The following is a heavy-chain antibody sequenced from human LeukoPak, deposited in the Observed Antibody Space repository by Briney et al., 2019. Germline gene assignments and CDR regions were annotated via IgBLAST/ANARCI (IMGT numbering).Heavy chain of an antibody. J-gene: IGHJ4*02. D-gene: IGHD3-22*01. CDR2: IKTDGSQI. V-gene: IGHV3-7*01. Sequence: GGSLRLSCVASGFTFSSYWMTWVRQAPGKGLEWVANIKTDGSQIYYVDSVKGRFTISRDNAKNSLYLQMNSLRVEDTAVYYCAKDRHYQSNVLGNWGQGTLVTVSS. CDR1: GFTFSSYW. CDR3: AKDRHYQSNVLGN.